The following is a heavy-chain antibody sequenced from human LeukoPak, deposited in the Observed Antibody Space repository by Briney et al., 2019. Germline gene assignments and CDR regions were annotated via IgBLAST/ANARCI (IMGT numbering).Heavy chain of an antibody. CDR3: ARSPSRYCSSTSCSPLGDA. CDR1: GYTCTSYG. CDR2: ISAYNGNT. Sequence: ASVKVSCKASGYTCTSYGISWVRQAPGQGLEWMGWISAYNGNTNYAQKLQGRVTMTTDTSTSTAYMELRSLRSDDTAVYYCARSPSRYCSSTSCSPLGDAWGQGTLVTVSS. D-gene: IGHD2-2*01. V-gene: IGHV1-18*01. J-gene: IGHJ5*02.